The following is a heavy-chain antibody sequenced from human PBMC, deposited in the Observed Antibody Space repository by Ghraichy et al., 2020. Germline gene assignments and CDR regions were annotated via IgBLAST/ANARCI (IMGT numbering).Heavy chain of an antibody. CDR2: IYFSGND. CDR1: GGSVGSSTYY. D-gene: IGHD6-25*01. CDR3: ARHVEGVNYIFMTSISGGFDF. J-gene: IGHJ3*01. V-gene: IGHV4-39*01. Sequence: SETLSLTCSVSGGSVGSSTYYWAWLRQSPGKGLEWIATIYFSGNDYYNPSLKSRVTISIDTSENRFSLHLRSVTAADTAMYYCARHVEGVNYIFMTSISGGFDFWGQGTIVTVSS.